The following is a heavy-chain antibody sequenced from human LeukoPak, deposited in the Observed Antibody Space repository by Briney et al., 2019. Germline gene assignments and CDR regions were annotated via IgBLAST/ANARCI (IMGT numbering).Heavy chain of an antibody. CDR3: ARAYSGSFYEAFDF. D-gene: IGHD1-26*01. CDR1: GFTFSTHG. CDR2: ISYHGSNK. V-gene: IGHV3-30-3*01. J-gene: IGHJ3*01. Sequence: PGGSLRLSCAASGFTFSTHGMHWVRQAPGKGLEWVAVISYHGSNKYYADSVKGRFTISRDNSKNSLYLQMHSLRPEDTAVYYCARAYSGSFYEAFDFWGQGKMVTVSS.